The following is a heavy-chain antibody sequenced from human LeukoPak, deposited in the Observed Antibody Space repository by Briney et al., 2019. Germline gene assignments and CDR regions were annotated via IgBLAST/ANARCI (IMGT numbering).Heavy chain of an antibody. CDR1: GFTFSSYA. V-gene: IGHV3-30*04. CDR2: ISYDGSNK. Sequence: PGGSLRLSCAASGFTFSSYAMHWVRQAPGKGLEWVAVISYDGSNKYYADSVKGRFTISRDNSKSTLYLQMNSLRAEDTAVYYCAREGRVVVVAATTPFDYWGQGTLVTVSS. J-gene: IGHJ4*02. D-gene: IGHD2-15*01. CDR3: AREGRVVVVAATTPFDY.